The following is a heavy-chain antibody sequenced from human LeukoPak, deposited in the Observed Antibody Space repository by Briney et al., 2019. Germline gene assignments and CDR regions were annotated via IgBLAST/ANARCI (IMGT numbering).Heavy chain of an antibody. CDR2: INHSGGT. CDR1: GGSFSGYY. Sequence: SETLSLTCAVYGGSFSGYYWSWIRQPPGMGLEWIGEINHSGGTNYNPSLKSRVTISVDTSKNQFSLKLSSVTAADTAVYYCARRAAERGPDFDYWGQGTLVTVSS. J-gene: IGHJ4*02. V-gene: IGHV4-34*01. CDR3: ARRAAERGPDFDY. D-gene: IGHD6-25*01.